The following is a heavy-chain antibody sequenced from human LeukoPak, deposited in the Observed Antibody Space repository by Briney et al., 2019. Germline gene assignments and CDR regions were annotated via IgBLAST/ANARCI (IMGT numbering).Heavy chain of an antibody. CDR2: TNPNSGNT. V-gene: IGHV1-8*01. J-gene: IGHJ6*03. Sequence: GASVKVSCKASGYTFTSYDINWVRQATGQGLEWMGWTNPNSGNTGYAQKFQGRVTMTRNTSISTAYMELSSLRSEDTAVYYCARTYYYYYYMDVWGKGTTVTVSS. CDR1: GYTFTSYD. CDR3: ARTYYYYYYMDV.